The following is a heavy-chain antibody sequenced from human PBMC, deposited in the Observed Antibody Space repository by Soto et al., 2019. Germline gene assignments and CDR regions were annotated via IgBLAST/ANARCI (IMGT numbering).Heavy chain of an antibody. Sequence: QVQLVQSGAEVKKPGSSVKVSCTASGGTFSSYAISWVRQAPGQGLEWMGGIIPIFGTANYAQKFQGRVTITADESTSTAYMELSSLSSEDTAVYYCARDGLGDCSSTSCYPSGYYYGMDVWGQGTTVTVSS. D-gene: IGHD2-2*01. CDR3: ARDGLGDCSSTSCYPSGYYYGMDV. CDR2: IIPIFGTA. V-gene: IGHV1-69*01. J-gene: IGHJ6*02. CDR1: GGTFSSYA.